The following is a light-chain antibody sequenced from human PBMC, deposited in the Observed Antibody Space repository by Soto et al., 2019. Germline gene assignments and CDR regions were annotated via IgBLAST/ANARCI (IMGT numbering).Light chain of an antibody. CDR2: EVS. CDR3: SSYTSSRGV. V-gene: IGLV2-14*01. CDR1: SSDVGGYNY. Sequence: ALTQPASVSGSPGQSITISCTGTSSDVGGYNYVSWYQQHPGKAPKLMIYEVSNRPSGVSNRFSGSKSGNTASLTISGLQAEDEADYYCSSYTSSRGVFGTGTKVTVL. J-gene: IGLJ1*01.